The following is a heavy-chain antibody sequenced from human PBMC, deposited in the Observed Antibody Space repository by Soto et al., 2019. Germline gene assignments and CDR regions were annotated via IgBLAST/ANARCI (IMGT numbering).Heavy chain of an antibody. D-gene: IGHD2-15*01. CDR2: IRYGGST. V-gene: IGHV4-39*02. Sequence: QLQLQESGPGLVKPSETLSLTCAVSGGSISSSNFFWGWSRQSPGKGLVWIGSIRYGGSTYYSPSLESRVTISVDTSKNQFSLNVSSVTAADTAVYYCAKDASCYSCGAWGQGALVTVAS. J-gene: IGHJ4*02. CDR3: AKDASCYSCGA. CDR1: GGSISSSNFF.